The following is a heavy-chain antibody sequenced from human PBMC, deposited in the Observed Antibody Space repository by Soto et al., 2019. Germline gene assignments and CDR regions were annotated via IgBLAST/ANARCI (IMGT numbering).Heavy chain of an antibody. J-gene: IGHJ6*02. CDR3: ARVQRGYCSGGSCYRYGMDV. CDR1: GGSFSGYY. V-gene: IGHV4-34*01. D-gene: IGHD2-15*01. CDR2: INHSGST. Sequence: QVQLQQWGAGLLKPSETLSLTCAVYGGSFSGYYWSWIRQPPGKGLEWIGEINHSGSTNYNPSLKSRVTIPVDTSKNQFSLKLSSVTAADTAVYYCARVQRGYCSGGSCYRYGMDVWGQGTTVTVSS.